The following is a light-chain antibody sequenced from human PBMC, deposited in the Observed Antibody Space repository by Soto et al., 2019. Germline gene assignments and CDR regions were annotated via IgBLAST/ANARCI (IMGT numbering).Light chain of an antibody. J-gene: IGKJ3*01. CDR2: DVS. Sequence: EIVLTQSPGTVSLSPGERATLACRASQSVNNNYLAWYQQKPGQAPRLLIYDVSNRATGTPARFSGSGSGTDFTLSISSLEPEDFAVYYCQQRSNRPRFTFGPGTKVDIK. V-gene: IGKV3-11*01. CDR1: QSVNNNY. CDR3: QQRSNRPRFT.